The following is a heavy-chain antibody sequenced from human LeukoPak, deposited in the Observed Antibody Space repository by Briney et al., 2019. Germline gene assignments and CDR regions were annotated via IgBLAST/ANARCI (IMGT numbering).Heavy chain of an antibody. CDR2: IYSGGST. Sequence: PGGSLRLSCAASGFTVSSNCMTWVRQAPGKGLEWVSVIYSGGSTYYADSVKGRFTISRDNSKNTLYLQMNSLRAEDTAVYYCARGGDGYNYCFDYWGQGTLVTVSS. D-gene: IGHD5-24*01. CDR3: ARGGDGYNYCFDY. V-gene: IGHV3-66*01. CDR1: GFTVSSNC. J-gene: IGHJ4*02.